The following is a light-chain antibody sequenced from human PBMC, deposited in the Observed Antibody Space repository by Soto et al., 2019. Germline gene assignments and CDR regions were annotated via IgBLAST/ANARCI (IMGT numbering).Light chain of an antibody. CDR3: SSPTNSVL. Sequence: QSALTQPASVSGSPGQSITISCTGTTSDVGSYNLVSWYQQYPGKAPKLIIHEDSKRPSGVSNRFSGSKSGNTASLTISGLQAEDEADYYCSSPTNSVLFGGGTKLTVL. CDR2: EDS. J-gene: IGLJ2*01. CDR1: TSDVGSYNL. V-gene: IGLV2-23*01.